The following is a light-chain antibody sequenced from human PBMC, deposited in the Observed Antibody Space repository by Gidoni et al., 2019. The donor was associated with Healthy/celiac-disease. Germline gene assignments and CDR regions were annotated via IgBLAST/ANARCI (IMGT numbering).Light chain of an antibody. Sequence: DIVMTQSPLSLPVTPGDPASISCRSSQSLLHRNGYNYLDWYLQKPGQSPQLLIYLGSNRASGVPDRFSGSGSGTDFTLKISRVEAEDVGVYYCMQALQTPPWTFGQGTKVEIK. CDR2: LGS. CDR3: MQALQTPPWT. J-gene: IGKJ1*01. V-gene: IGKV2-28*01. CDR1: QSLLHRNGYNY.